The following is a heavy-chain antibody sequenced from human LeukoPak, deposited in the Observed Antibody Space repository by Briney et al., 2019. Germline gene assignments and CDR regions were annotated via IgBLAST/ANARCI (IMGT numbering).Heavy chain of an antibody. J-gene: IGHJ6*02. Sequence: SGGSLRLSCTASGFTFCDHAMCWVRQAPGKGLEWGGFIRSEAYGGTTEYAASVKGRFTISRDDSRGIAYLQMNSLKTEDTALYYCARGPIHLWLYYGMDLWGQGTTVTVSS. CDR1: GFTFCDHA. CDR2: IRSEAYGGTT. D-gene: IGHD5-18*01. CDR3: ARGPIHLWLYYGMDL. V-gene: IGHV3-49*04.